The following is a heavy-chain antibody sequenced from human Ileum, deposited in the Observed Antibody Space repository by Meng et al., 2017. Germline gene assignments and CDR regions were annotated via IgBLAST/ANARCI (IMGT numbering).Heavy chain of an antibody. CDR3: ARTRYYSSSGYYEFDY. Sequence: SQTLSLTCAVSGYSISSGYYWGWIRQSPGKGLEWIASIFHSGTTYYNPSLESRVTISADTSKNQFPLKLTSVTAADTAVYYCARTRYYSSSGYYEFDYWGQGTLVTVSS. J-gene: IGHJ4*02. V-gene: IGHV4-38-2*01. CDR1: GYSISSGYY. D-gene: IGHD3-22*01. CDR2: IFHSGTT.